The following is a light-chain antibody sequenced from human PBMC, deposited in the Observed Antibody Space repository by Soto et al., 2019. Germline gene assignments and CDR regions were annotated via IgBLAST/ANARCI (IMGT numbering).Light chain of an antibody. CDR1: QSLSSN. CDR2: GAS. J-gene: IGKJ1*01. Sequence: EIVLTQSPATLSLSPGERATLSCRASQSLSSNLAWYQQKPGQAPRLLIYGASTRATGIPARFSGSGSGTEFTLTIGSLQSEDFAVYYCQQYNNWPTWTFGQGTKVDIK. V-gene: IGKV3-15*01. CDR3: QQYNNWPTWT.